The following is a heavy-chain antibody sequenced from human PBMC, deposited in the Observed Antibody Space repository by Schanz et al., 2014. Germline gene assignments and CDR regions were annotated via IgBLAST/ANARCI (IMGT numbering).Heavy chain of an antibody. CDR2: INPSGGST. D-gene: IGHD3-3*01. V-gene: IGHV1-46*01. CDR1: GYTFTSYY. Sequence: QVQLVQSGAEVKKPGASVKVSCKASGYTFTSYYMHWVRQAPGQGLEWMGIINPSGGSTSYAQKFRGRFTMTRDTSTTTVYMELSSLRSDDTAMYYCVTEKRMESGTWAKAFDIWGQGTWVTVSS. J-gene: IGHJ3*02. CDR3: VTEKRMESGTWAKAFDI.